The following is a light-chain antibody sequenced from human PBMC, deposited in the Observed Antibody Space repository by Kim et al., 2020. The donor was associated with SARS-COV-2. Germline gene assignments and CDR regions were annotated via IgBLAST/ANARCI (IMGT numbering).Light chain of an antibody. CDR2: KTS. Sequence: IQMTQSPSTLPASVGDRVTITCRATQSFSSWLAWYQQKPGKVPKLLIYKTSILESGVPSRFSGSGSGTEFTLTISSLQPDDFATYYCQQDNNFPITFGQGTRLEIK. J-gene: IGKJ5*01. CDR1: QSFSSW. V-gene: IGKV1-5*03. CDR3: QQDNNFPIT.